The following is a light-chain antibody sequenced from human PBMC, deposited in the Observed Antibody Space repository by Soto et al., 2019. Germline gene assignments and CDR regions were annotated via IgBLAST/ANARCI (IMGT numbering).Light chain of an antibody. CDR2: GAS. Sequence: EIVLTQSPGILSLSPGERATLSCRASQSVSSSYLAWYQQKPGQAPRLLIYGASSRATGIPDRFSGSGFGTDFTLTISRLEPEDLAVYYCQHYSSSPRSWTFGQGTKVEIK. V-gene: IGKV3-20*01. CDR3: QHYSSSPRSWT. CDR1: QSVSSSY. J-gene: IGKJ1*01.